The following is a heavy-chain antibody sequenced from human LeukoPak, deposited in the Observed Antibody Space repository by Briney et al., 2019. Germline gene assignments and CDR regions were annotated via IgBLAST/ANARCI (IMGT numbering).Heavy chain of an antibody. CDR1: GFTFSSYA. D-gene: IGHD6-19*01. V-gene: IGHV3-30*19. CDR2: ISNHGIDK. J-gene: IGHJ6*02. CDR3: ARGTPSSSGWLYYGMDV. Sequence: GSLRLSCAASGFTFSSYAMHWVRQAPGKGLEWVAVISNHGIDKYYADSVKGRFTISRDNSKNALYLQMNSLRAEDTAVYYCARGTPSSSGWLYYGMDVWGQGTTVTVSS.